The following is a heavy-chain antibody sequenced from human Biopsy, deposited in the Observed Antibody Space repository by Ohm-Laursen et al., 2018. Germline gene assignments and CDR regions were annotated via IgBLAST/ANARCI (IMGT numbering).Heavy chain of an antibody. Sequence: GTLSLTCGVSGFSISSGFHWAWIRQPPGKGLERIGFIYRTGTTTYNPSFKSRVAMAVDTSKNQFSLTLNSVTAADTAVYYCARMNGRGYFDYWGQGTLVIVSS. CDR2: IYRTGTT. J-gene: IGHJ4*02. CDR1: GFSISSGFH. V-gene: IGHV4-38-2*01. D-gene: IGHD6-13*01. CDR3: ARMNGRGYFDY.